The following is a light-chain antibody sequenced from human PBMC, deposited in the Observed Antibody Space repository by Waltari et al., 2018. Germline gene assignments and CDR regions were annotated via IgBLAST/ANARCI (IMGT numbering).Light chain of an antibody. CDR1: SSNIGNNY. V-gene: IGLV1-51*02. J-gene: IGLJ7*01. Sequence: QSVLTQPPSVSAAPGPRVTLPCSAGSSNIGNNYVSWYRQFPAPPPKLLIYENPERPSGIPGRFSGSKPGTSATLDITGLQAGDEADYYCGTWDSSLSGAVFGGGTHVTVL. CDR3: GTWDSSLSGAV. CDR2: ENP.